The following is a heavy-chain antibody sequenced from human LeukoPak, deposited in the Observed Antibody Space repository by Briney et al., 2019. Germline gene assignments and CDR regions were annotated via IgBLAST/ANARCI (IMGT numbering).Heavy chain of an antibody. D-gene: IGHD3-22*01. Sequence: GGSLRLSCAGSGFTFSSYSMNWVRQAPGKGLEWVSSITGSSSYRYYADSVKGRFTISRDNAKNSLYLQMNSLRAEDTAVYYCARSSYYYDRSGSPSDYWGQGTLVTVSS. V-gene: IGHV3-21*01. J-gene: IGHJ4*02. CDR1: GFTFSSYS. CDR2: ITGSSSYR. CDR3: ARSSYYYDRSGSPSDY.